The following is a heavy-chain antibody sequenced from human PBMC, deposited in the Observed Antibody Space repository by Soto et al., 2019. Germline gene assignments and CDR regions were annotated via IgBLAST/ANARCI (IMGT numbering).Heavy chain of an antibody. Sequence: LSLTCTVSGGSISTCYWNWFRQSRGKGLEWIGYIYRTGSTHYDPSLNGRVAISLDTSRNKFSLKLNSVTAADTAVYFCARQIGDDPFDIWGQGTMVTVSS. CDR1: GGSISTCY. CDR2: IYRTGST. D-gene: IGHD3-3*01. V-gene: IGHV4-59*01. J-gene: IGHJ3*02. CDR3: ARQIGDDPFDI.